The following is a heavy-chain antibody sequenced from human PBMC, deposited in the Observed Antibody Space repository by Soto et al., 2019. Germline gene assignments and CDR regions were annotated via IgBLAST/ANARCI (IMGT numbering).Heavy chain of an antibody. CDR1: GDRVSSNSAA. CDR2: TYYRSKWYN. CDR3: ARAALYSGSYYAFDY. V-gene: IGHV6-1*01. Sequence: SPTLSLPCAISGDRVSSNSAAWNWIRQSPSRGLEWLGRTYYRSKWYNDYAVSVKSRITINPDTSKNQFSLQLNSVTPEDTAVYXCARAALYSGSYYAFDYWGQGTLVTVSS. D-gene: IGHD1-26*01. J-gene: IGHJ4*02.